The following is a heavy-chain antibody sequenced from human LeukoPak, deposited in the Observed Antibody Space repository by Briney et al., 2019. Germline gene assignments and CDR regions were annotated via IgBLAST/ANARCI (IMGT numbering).Heavy chain of an antibody. CDR3: ARAARPDFDY. D-gene: IGHD6-6*01. Sequence: PGGSLRLSCAASGFTFSSYAMSWVRQAPGRGLEWVSSISSSSSYIYYADSVKGRFTISRDNAKNSLYLQMNSLRAEDTAVYYCARAARPDFDYWGQGTLVTVSS. J-gene: IGHJ4*02. CDR2: ISSSSSYI. V-gene: IGHV3-21*01. CDR1: GFTFSSYA.